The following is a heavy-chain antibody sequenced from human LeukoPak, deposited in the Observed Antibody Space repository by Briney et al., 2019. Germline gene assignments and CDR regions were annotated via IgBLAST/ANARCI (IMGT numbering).Heavy chain of an antibody. CDR3: ARGDYGDSTWDY. Sequence: ASVKVSCKASGYTFTGYYMHWVRQAPGQGLEWMGRINPNSGGTNYAQKFQGRVTMTRDTSISTAYMELSRLRSDDTAVYYCARGDYGDSTWDYWGQGTLVTASS. CDR2: INPNSGGT. D-gene: IGHD4-17*01. J-gene: IGHJ4*02. V-gene: IGHV1-2*06. CDR1: GYTFTGYY.